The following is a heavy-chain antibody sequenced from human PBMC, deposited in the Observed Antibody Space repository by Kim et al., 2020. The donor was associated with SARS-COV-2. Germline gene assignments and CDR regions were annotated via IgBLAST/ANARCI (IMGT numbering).Heavy chain of an antibody. V-gene: IGHV4-39*07. D-gene: IGHD6-13*01. Sequence: YTPTLQSRVTISLDTSKNQISLRLDSVTAADTAVYYCATLTAAAAIAFDIWGQGTMVTVSS. J-gene: IGHJ3*02. CDR3: ATLTAAAAIAFDI.